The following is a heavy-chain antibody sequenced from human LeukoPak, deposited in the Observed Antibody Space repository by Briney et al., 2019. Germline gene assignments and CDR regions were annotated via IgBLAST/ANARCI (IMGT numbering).Heavy chain of an antibody. V-gene: IGHV1-18*01. CDR3: AREENNAWFDP. CDR2: ISTYNDNT. CDR1: GYTFTSYG. J-gene: IGHJ5*02. Sequence: GASVTVSRKGSGYTFTSYGISWVRQAPGQGLEWMWWISTYNDNTNYAQKLQGRVTMTTDTYTSTAYMELRSLRSDDTAVYYCAREENNAWFDPWGQGTLVTVSS. D-gene: IGHD1/OR15-1a*01.